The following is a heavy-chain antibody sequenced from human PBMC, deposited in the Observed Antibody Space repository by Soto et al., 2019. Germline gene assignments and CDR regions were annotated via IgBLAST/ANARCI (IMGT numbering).Heavy chain of an antibody. CDR1: GGSISSTNW. Sequence: QVQLQESGPGLVKPSGTLSLTCAVSGGSISSTNWWSWARQPPGKGLEWIGQIYHSGNTNYNPSPQRRVTIPVYKSNTQFPRKLSSVTVANTAVYYCARAGRGDCSGGSCYSGLYGMDVWGQGATVTVSS. CDR3: ARAGRGDCSGGSCYSGLYGMDV. CDR2: IYHSGNT. D-gene: IGHD2-15*01. V-gene: IGHV4-4*02. J-gene: IGHJ6*02.